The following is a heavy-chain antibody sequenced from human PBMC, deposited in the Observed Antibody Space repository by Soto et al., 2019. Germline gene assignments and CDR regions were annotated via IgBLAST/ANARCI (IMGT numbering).Heavy chain of an antibody. CDR2: INPEGTTT. V-gene: IGHV3-74*01. Sequence: GGSLRLSCTASGLTFAFYWMHWVRQTPGKGLVWVSRINPEGTTTNYADSVEGRFTISRDNAKSALYLQMNSLSAEDTAIYYCTSDTFGLRDTWGQGTLVTVSS. J-gene: IGHJ5*02. CDR1: GLTFAFYW. CDR3: TSDTFGLRDT. D-gene: IGHD3-16*01.